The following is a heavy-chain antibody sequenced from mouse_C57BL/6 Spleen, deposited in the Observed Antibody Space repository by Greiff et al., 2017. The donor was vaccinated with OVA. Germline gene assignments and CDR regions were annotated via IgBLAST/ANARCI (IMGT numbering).Heavy chain of an antibody. D-gene: IGHD2-3*01. Sequence: EVQLQQSGPELVKPGASVKISCKASGYTFTDYYMNWVKQSHGKSLEWIGDINPNNGGTSYNQKFKGKATLTVDKSSSTAYMELRSLTSEDSAVYYCARSRNDGYYVSYAMDYWGQGTSVTVSS. CDR1: GYTFTDYY. CDR2: INPNNGGT. CDR3: ARSRNDGYYVSYAMDY. V-gene: IGHV1-26*01. J-gene: IGHJ4*01.